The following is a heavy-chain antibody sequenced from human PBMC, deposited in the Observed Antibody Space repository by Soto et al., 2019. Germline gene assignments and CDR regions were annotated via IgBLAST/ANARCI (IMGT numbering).Heavy chain of an antibody. CDR1: GGSISSSNW. CDR2: IYHSGST. V-gene: IGHV4-4*02. D-gene: IGHD5-18*01. J-gene: IGHJ3*02. CDR3: ARGPHSGLMDTAMVRDAFDI. Sequence: SETLSLTCAVSGGSISSSNWWSWVRQPPGKGLEWIGEIYHSGSTNYNPSLKSRVTISVDKSKNQFSLKLSSVTAADTAVYYCARGPHSGLMDTAMVRDAFDIWGQGTMVTVSS.